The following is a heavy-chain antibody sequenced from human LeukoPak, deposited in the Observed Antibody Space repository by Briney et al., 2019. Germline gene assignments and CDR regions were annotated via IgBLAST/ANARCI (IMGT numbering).Heavy chain of an antibody. D-gene: IGHD3-22*01. CDR2: LIPIYGSP. V-gene: IGHV1-69*01. CDR3: AGFFYDNSGDAFDI. CDR1: RGGFTFSSHA. Sequence: ASVKGSRKTPRGGFTFSSHATSWERQAPGHGIEWMGGLIPIYGSPNYAQKFQGRLTITSDESTRTVYMELSSLRPEDSAVHYCAGFFYDNSGDAFDIWGQGTMVTVSS. J-gene: IGHJ3*02.